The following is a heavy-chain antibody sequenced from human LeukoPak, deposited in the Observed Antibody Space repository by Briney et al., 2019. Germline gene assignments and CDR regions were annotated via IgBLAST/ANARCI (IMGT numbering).Heavy chain of an antibody. CDR3: ARVEVTTGRNYHYYYMDV. Sequence: GGSLRLSCGASGFYFSSYSMNWVRQAPGKGLEWVSSINSGSTYMYYADSVKGRFTISRDNAKNSLHLQMYSLRAEDTAVYFRARVEVTTGRNYHYYYMDVWGKGTTVTVSS. D-gene: IGHD1-1*01. V-gene: IGHV3-21*01. CDR1: GFYFSSYS. J-gene: IGHJ6*03. CDR2: INSGSTYM.